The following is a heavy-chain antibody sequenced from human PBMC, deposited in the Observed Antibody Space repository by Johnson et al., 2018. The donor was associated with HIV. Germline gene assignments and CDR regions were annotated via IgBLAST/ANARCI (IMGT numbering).Heavy chain of an antibody. Sequence: LLVESGETLVKPGGSLRLSCAASGFSFSNTWLSWVRQAPGKGLEWVARIKRKSDGGTTDYAAPVKGRFSISRDASKSTVYLQINSCKTEDSALHSCTTSLVVVIPISAFDVWGEGTTVTVS. V-gene: IGHV3-15*02. CDR3: TTSLVVVIPISAFDV. J-gene: IGHJ3*01. CDR1: GFSFSNTW. CDR2: IKRKSDGGTT. D-gene: IGHD2-21*01.